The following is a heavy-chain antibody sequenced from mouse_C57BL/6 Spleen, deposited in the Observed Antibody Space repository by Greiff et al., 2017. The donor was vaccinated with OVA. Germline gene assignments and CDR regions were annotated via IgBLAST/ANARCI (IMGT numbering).Heavy chain of an antibody. CDR3: ERHAGDNAMDY. CDR1: GFTFSSYG. Sequence: EVMLVESGGDLVKPGGSLKLSCAASGFTFSSYGMSWVRQTPDKRLEWVATISSGGSYTYYPDSVKGRFTISRDNAKNTLYLQMSSLKSEDTAMYDCERHAGDNAMDYWGQGTSVTVSS. J-gene: IGHJ4*01. D-gene: IGHD3-3*01. V-gene: IGHV5-6*01. CDR2: ISSGGSYT.